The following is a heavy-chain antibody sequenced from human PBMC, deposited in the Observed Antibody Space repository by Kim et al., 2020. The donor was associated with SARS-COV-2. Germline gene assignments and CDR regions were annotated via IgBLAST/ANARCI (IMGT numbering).Heavy chain of an antibody. V-gene: IGHV4-34*01. CDR2: INHSGST. J-gene: IGHJ6*01. Sequence: SETLSLTCAVYGGSFSGYYWSWIRQPPGKGLEWIGEINHSGSTNYNPSIKSRVTISVDTSKNQFSLKLSSVTAADTAVYYCARRRSITIFGVVIIDYYG. CDR1: GGSFSGYY. D-gene: IGHD3-3*01. CDR3: ARRRSITIFGVVIIDYYG.